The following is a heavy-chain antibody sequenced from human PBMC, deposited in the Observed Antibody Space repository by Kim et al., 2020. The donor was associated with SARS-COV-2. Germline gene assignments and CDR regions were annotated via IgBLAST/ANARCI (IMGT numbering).Heavy chain of an antibody. Sequence: ADSVKGRFTISRDNAKNSLYLQMNSLRAEDTAVYYCARVVDFWSGYYPDYWGQGTLVTVSS. D-gene: IGHD3-3*01. V-gene: IGHV3-11*05. CDR3: ARVVDFWSGYYPDY. J-gene: IGHJ4*02.